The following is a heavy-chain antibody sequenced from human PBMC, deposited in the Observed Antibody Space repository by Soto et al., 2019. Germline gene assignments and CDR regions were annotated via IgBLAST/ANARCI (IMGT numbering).Heavy chain of an antibody. V-gene: IGHV3-21*01. D-gene: IGHD6-19*01. CDR3: ARAGIAVAGRGYFDI. CDR1: GFTFSSYS. Sequence: EVQLVESGGGLVKPGGSLRLSCAASGFTFSSYSMNWVRQAPGKGLEWVSSISSSSSYIYYADSVKGRFTISRDNAKNCLYLQMNRLRAEDTAVYFCARAGIAVAGRGYFDIRGRGTLVTVS. J-gene: IGHJ2*01. CDR2: ISSSSSYI.